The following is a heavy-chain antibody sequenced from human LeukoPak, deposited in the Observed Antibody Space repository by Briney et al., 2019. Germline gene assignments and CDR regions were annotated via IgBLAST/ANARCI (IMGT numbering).Heavy chain of an antibody. V-gene: IGHV1-69*06. CDR2: IIPIFGTA. J-gene: IGHJ6*03. CDR3: AGGKGIAVAGYYYYYMDV. D-gene: IGHD6-19*01. Sequence: GASVKVSCKASGGTFSSYAISWVRQAPGQGLEWMGGIIPIFGTANYAQKFQGRVTITADKSTSTAYMELSSLRSEDTAVYYCAGGKGIAVAGYYYYYMDVWGKGTTVTVSS. CDR1: GGTFSSYA.